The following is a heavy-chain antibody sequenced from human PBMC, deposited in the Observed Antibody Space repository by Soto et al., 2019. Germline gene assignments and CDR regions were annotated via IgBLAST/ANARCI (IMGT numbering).Heavy chain of an antibody. Sequence: GGSLILSCAASGFTFSDYYMSWIRQAPGKGLEWVSYISSTSTYTNYADSVKGRFTISRDDSKNTLYLQMNSLRAEDTAVYYCAKEIAVAGPSYFDYWGQGTLVTVSS. CDR1: GFTFSDYY. CDR3: AKEIAVAGPSYFDY. J-gene: IGHJ4*02. CDR2: ISSTSTYT. V-gene: IGHV3-11*03. D-gene: IGHD6-19*01.